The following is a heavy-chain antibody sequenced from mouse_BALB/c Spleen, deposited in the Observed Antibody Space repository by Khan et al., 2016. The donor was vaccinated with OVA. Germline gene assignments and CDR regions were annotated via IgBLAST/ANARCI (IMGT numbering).Heavy chain of an antibody. J-gene: IGHJ3*01. CDR3: ARGNYSGSSSWFGY. CDR2: ILPGSGSN. Sequence: QVQLQQSGAELMKPGASVKISCKATGYTFSSYWIEWVKQRPGHGLEWIGEILPGSGSNNYNEKFKGKATFTADTSSNTAYMQLSSLTSEDSAGYYCARGNYSGSSSWFGYWGQGTLVTVS. CDR1: GYTFSSYW. V-gene: IGHV1-9*01. D-gene: IGHD1-1*01.